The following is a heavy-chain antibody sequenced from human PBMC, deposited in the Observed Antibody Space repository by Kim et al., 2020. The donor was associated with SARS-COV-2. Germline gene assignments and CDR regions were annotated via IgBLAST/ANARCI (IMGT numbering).Heavy chain of an antibody. D-gene: IGHD3-10*01. J-gene: IGHJ6*02. V-gene: IGHV3-30*01. Sequence: GRFTISRDNSKNTLYLQMNSLRAADTAMYYCASGLVRGVSPNYYYYGMDVWGQGTTVTVSS. CDR3: ASGLVRGVSPNYYYYGMDV.